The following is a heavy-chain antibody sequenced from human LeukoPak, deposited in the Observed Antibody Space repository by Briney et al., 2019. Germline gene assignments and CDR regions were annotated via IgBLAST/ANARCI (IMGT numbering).Heavy chain of an antibody. J-gene: IGHJ5*02. Sequence: PSETLSLTCTVSGGSISSGDYYWSWIRQPPGKGLEWIGYIYYSGSTYYNLSLKSRVTISVDTSKNQFSLKLSSVTAADTAVYYCARGLGYCSSTSCQYWFDPWGQGTLVTVSS. CDR3: ARGLGYCSSTSCQYWFDP. V-gene: IGHV4-30-4*08. CDR1: GGSISSGDYY. D-gene: IGHD2-2*01. CDR2: IYYSGST.